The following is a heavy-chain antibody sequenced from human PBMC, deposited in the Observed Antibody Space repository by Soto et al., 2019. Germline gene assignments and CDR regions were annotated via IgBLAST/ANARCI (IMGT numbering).Heavy chain of an antibody. J-gene: IGHJ6*03. Sequence: ASVKVSWKASGYTFTSYYMHWVRQAPGQGLEWMGIINPSGGSTSYAQKFQGRVTMTRDTSTSTVYMELSSLRSEDTAVYYCARVLTGSWDYSYYMDVWGKGTTVTVSS. D-gene: IGHD6-13*01. CDR1: GYTFTSYY. CDR3: ARVLTGSWDYSYYMDV. CDR2: INPSGGST. V-gene: IGHV1-46*01.